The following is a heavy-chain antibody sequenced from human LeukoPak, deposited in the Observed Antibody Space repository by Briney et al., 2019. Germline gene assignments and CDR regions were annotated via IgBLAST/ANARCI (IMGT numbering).Heavy chain of an antibody. CDR2: IIPILGIA. CDR1: GGTFSSYA. Sequence: ASVKVSCKASGGTFSSYAISWVRQAPGQGLEWMGGIIPILGIANYAQKCQGRVTITADKSTSTAYMELSSLRSEDTAVYYCARQRDGYNPYYFDYWGQGTLVA. J-gene: IGHJ4*02. CDR3: ARQRDGYNPYYFDY. V-gene: IGHV1-69*04. D-gene: IGHD5-24*01.